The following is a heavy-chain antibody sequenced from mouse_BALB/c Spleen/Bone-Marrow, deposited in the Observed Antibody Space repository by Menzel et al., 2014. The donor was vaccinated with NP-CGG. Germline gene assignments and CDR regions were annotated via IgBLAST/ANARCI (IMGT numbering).Heavy chain of an antibody. CDR3: ARYDYGWYFSV. CDR1: GFNIKDIY. V-gene: IGHV14-3*02. CDR2: IDPANGNT. J-gene: IGHJ1*01. D-gene: IGHD2-4*01. Sequence: VQLKESGAELVKPGASVKLSCTASGFNIKDIYMHWVKQRPEQGLEWIGRIDPANGNTKYDPKFQGKATITADTSSNTAYLQLSSLTSEDTAVYYCARYDYGWYFSVWGAGTTVTVS.